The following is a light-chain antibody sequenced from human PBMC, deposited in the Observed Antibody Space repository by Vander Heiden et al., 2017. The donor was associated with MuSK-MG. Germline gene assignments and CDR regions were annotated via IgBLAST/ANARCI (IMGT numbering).Light chain of an antibody. CDR1: SSNIGAGYD. J-gene: IGLJ2*01. Sequence: QSVLTQPPSVSGAPWQTVPISCTGGSSNIGAGYDVHCDQQIPGREPKLLIYGNNNRPSGVPDRFSGSNAATSASLAINRLQAEDEGEDYCQTYDSSLTQWRVFGGGNKLTVL. CDR2: GNN. V-gene: IGLV1-40*01. CDR3: QTYDSSLTQWRV.